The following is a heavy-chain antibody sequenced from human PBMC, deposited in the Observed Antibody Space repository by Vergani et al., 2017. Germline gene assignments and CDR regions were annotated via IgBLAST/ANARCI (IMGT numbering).Heavy chain of an antibody. V-gene: IGHV3-21*01. Sequence: EVQLVESGGGLVKPGGSLRLSCAASGFTFSSYSMNWVRQAPGKGLEWVSSISSSSSYIYYADSVKGRFTISRDNAKNSLYLQRNSLRAEDTAVYYCARRLDVGYSSSWGQGTLVTVSS. D-gene: IGHD6-13*01. CDR1: GFTFSSYS. CDR3: ARRLDVGYSSS. J-gene: IGHJ4*02. CDR2: ISSSSSYI.